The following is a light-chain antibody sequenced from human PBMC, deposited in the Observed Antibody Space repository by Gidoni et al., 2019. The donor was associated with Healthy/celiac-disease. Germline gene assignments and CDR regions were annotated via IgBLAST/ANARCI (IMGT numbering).Light chain of an antibody. CDR2: WAF. CDR3: QQYYSTPET. CDR1: QSVLYSSNNKNY. J-gene: IGKJ1*01. Sequence: DIVMTQSPDSLAVSLGERATINCKSSQSVLYSSNNKNYLAWYQQKPGQPPKLLIYWAFTREPGVPDRFSGSGSGTDFTLTISSLQAEDVAVYYCQQYYSTPETFGQGTKVEIK. V-gene: IGKV4-1*01.